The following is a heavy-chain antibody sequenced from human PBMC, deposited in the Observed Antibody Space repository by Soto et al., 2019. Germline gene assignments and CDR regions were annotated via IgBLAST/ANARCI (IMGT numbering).Heavy chain of an antibody. CDR2: IYYSGST. CDR3: ASTSGSFDGHDAVDI. Sequence: SETLSLTCTVSGGSISSYYWSWIRQPPGKGLEWIGSIYYSGSTSYNPSLKSRVTISVDTSKNQFALKLSSVTAADTAVYYCASTSGSFDGHDAVDIWGQGTMVTVSS. J-gene: IGHJ3*02. CDR1: GGSISSYY. D-gene: IGHD1-26*01. V-gene: IGHV4-59*01.